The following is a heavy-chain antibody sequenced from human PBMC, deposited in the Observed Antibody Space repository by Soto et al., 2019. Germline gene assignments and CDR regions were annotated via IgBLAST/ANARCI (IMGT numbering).Heavy chain of an antibody. CDR3: AKHYYDSSGLAFFDY. J-gene: IGHJ4*02. D-gene: IGHD3-22*01. CDR2: ISGSGGST. V-gene: IGHV3-23*01. CDR1: GFTFSSYA. Sequence: GGSLRLSCAASGFTFSSYAMSWVRQAPGKGLEWVSAISGSGGSTYYADSVKGRFTISRDNSKNTLYLQMNSLRAEDTAVYYCAKHYYDSSGLAFFDYWGQGTLVTSPQ.